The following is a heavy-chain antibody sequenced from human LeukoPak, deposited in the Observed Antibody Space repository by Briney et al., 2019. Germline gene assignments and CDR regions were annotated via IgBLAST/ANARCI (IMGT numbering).Heavy chain of an antibody. CDR1: GFTFSSYA. CDR3: VKDFLHGPHIEPVGSVGPFDY. CDR2: LHADSGMA. Sequence: GGSLRLSCATSGFTFSSYAMSWVRQAPGQGLEWVGGLHADSGMAYYADSVKGRFTISRDNSKNTLYFQMNSLRAEDTAVYYCVKDFLHGPHIEPVGSVGPFDYWGQGTLVTVSS. J-gene: IGHJ4*02. D-gene: IGHD2-2*01. V-gene: IGHV3-23*01.